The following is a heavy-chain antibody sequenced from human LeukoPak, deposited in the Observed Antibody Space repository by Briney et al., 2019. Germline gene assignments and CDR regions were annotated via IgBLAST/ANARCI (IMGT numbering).Heavy chain of an antibody. CDR2: IKSRDDGGTT. D-gene: IGHD2/OR15-2a*01. CDR1: GFAVKNTW. CDR3: TTYNSRDAFDM. Sequence: GGSLRLSCAASGFAVKNTWMSWVRQAPGKGLEWVGRIKSRDDGGTTEFAATVKGRFTISRDDSKNTLSLQMNSLKFEGTAVYYCTTYNSRDAFDMWGRGTMVTVSP. V-gene: IGHV3-15*01. J-gene: IGHJ3*02.